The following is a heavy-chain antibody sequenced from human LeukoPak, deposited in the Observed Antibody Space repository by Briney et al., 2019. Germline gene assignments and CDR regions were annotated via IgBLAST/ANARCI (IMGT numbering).Heavy chain of an antibody. Sequence: GASVKVSCKATGYTFTSFVISWMRQAPGQGLEWMGWISAYNGNTNYAQKLQGRVTMTTDTSTSTAYMELRSLRSDDTAVYYCTRDRLSAWFDPWGQGTLVTVSS. CDR1: GYTFTSFV. D-gene: IGHD6-19*01. CDR2: ISAYNGNT. V-gene: IGHV1-18*01. CDR3: TRDRLSAWFDP. J-gene: IGHJ5*02.